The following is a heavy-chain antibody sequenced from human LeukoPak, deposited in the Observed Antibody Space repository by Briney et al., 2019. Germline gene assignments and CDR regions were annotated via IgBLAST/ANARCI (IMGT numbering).Heavy chain of an antibody. CDR3: TREDHSNYNY. D-gene: IGHD4-11*01. V-gene: IGHV3-7*01. J-gene: IGHJ4*02. Sequence: EWVAIIKQDGGETFYVDSVKGRFTISRDNAKNSLYLQMNSLRAEDTAVYYCTREDHSNYNYWGQGTLVTVSS. CDR2: IKQDGGET.